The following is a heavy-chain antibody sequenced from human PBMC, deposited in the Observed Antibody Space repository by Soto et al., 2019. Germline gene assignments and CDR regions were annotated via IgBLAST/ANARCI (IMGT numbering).Heavy chain of an antibody. D-gene: IGHD2-2*01. CDR1: GYTFINHG. CDR2: ISGYNGYT. CDR3: AREGYCTSTTCDTEKFFDFYGMDV. V-gene: IGHV1-18*01. J-gene: IGHJ6*02. Sequence: QVQLVQSGAEVKKPGASVKVSCKASGYTFINHGLSWVRQAPGQGLEWMGWISGYNGYTKFAQKIQGRVTMTRDTSTGTAYRELGSLRSDDTAFYYCAREGYCTSTTCDTEKFFDFYGMDVWGQGTTVTVSS.